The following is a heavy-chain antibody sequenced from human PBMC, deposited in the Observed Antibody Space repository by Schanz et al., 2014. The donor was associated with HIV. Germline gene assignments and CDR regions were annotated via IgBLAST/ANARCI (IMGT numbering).Heavy chain of an antibody. Sequence: VQLLESGGGLVQPGGSLRLSCAASGFTFNNYAMNWVRQTPGKGLEWVSAISGSGGGTYYADSVKGRFTISRDNTKNSLYLQMNSLRAEDTAVYYCARDYHWNWFDPWGQGTLVTVSS. J-gene: IGHJ5*02. CDR2: ISGSGGGT. CDR1: GFTFNNYA. CDR3: ARDYHWNWFDP. D-gene: IGHD1-20*01. V-gene: IGHV3-23*01.